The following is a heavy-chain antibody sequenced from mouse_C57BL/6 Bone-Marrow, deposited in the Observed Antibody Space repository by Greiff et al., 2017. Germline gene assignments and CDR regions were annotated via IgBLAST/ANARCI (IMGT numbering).Heavy chain of an antibody. CDR2: IHPNSGST. CDR1: GYTFTSYW. D-gene: IGHD4-1*01. Sequence: QVQLKQPGAELVKPGASVKLSCKASGYTFTSYWMHWVKQRPGQGLEWIGMIHPNSGSTNYNEKFKSKATLTVDTSSSTAYMQLSSLTSEDSAVYYCARRRALTGTLYYLDYWGQGTTLTVSS. J-gene: IGHJ2*01. V-gene: IGHV1-64*01. CDR3: ARRRALTGTLYYLDY.